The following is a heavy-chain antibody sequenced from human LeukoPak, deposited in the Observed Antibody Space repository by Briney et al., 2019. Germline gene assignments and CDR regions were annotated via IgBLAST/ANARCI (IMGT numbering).Heavy chain of an antibody. J-gene: IGHJ3*02. V-gene: IGHV4-31*03. CDR2: IYFSGST. CDR1: GGSISSGGHY. D-gene: IGHD3-22*01. Sequence: KASETLSLTCTVSGGSISSGGHYWSWIRQHPGRGLEWIGYIYFSGSTYYNPSLKSRVTMSVDTSKNQFSLKLSSVTAADTAVYHCAREVVVITPDAFDIWGQGTMVTVSS. CDR3: AREVVVITPDAFDI.